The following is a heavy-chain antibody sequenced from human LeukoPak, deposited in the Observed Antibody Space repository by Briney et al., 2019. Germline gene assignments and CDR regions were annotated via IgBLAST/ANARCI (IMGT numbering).Heavy chain of an antibody. D-gene: IGHD3-10*01. CDR2: ISSSGSTI. Sequence: PGGSLRLSCAASGFTFNDYYMSWIRQAPGKGLEWVSYISSSGSTIYYADSVKGRFTISRDNAKNSLYLQMNSLRAEDTAVYYCARDKYYGSGSQREDVWGQGTTVTVSS. CDR3: ARDKYYGSGSQREDV. CDR1: GFTFNDYY. J-gene: IGHJ6*02. V-gene: IGHV3-11*01.